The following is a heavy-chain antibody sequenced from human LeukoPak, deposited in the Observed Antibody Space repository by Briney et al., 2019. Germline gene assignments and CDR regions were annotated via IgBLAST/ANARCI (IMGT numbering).Heavy chain of an antibody. D-gene: IGHD7-27*01. CDR2: IYYSGST. CDR1: GGSISSSSYY. V-gene: IGHV4-39*01. Sequence: PSETLSLTCTVSGGSISSSSYYWGWIRQPPGKGLEWIGSIYYSGSTYYNPSLKSRVTISVDTSKNQFSLKLSSVTAADTAVYYCARGYGGWGSPRYFDLWGRGTLVTVSS. J-gene: IGHJ2*01. CDR3: ARGYGGWGSPRYFDL.